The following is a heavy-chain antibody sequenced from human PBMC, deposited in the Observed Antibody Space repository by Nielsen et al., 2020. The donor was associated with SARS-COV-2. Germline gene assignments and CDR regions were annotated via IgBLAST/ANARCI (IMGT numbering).Heavy chain of an antibody. V-gene: IGHV4-59*01. J-gene: IGHJ3*02. CDR3: ARSGGTTVTTSSAFDI. Sequence: SETLSLTCTVSGGSISSYYWSWIRQPPGKGLEWIGYIYYSGSTNYNPSLKSRVTISVDTSKNQFSLKLSSVTAADTAVYYCARSGGTTVTTSSAFDIWGQGTMVTVSS. CDR1: GGSISSYY. CDR2: IYYSGST. D-gene: IGHD4-17*01.